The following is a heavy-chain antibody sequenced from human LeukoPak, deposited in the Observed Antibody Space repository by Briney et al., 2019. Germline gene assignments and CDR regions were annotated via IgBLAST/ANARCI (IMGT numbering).Heavy chain of an antibody. J-gene: IGHJ4*02. CDR1: GFTFSSYG. CDR3: AKGGSRGTYYFDY. V-gene: IGHV3-30*18. Sequence: GGSLRLSCAASGFTFSSYGMHWVRQAPGKGLEWVAVISYDGSNKYYADSVKGRFTISRDDSKNTVYLQMNSLRPEDTALYYCAKGGSRGTYYFDYWGQGTLVTVSS. D-gene: IGHD6-19*01. CDR2: ISYDGSNK.